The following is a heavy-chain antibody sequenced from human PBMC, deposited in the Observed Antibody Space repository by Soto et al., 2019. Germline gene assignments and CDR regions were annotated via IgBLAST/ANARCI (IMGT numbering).Heavy chain of an antibody. Sequence: PSETLSLTCTVSGGSVSSGSYYWSWIRQPPGKGLEWIGYIYYSGSTNYNPSLKSRVTISVDTSKNQFSLKLSSVTAADTAVYYCAREQLWLDYYYYGMDVWGQGTTVTVSS. J-gene: IGHJ6*02. V-gene: IGHV4-61*01. CDR3: AREQLWLDYYYYGMDV. CDR2: IYYSGST. CDR1: GGSVSSGSYY. D-gene: IGHD5-18*01.